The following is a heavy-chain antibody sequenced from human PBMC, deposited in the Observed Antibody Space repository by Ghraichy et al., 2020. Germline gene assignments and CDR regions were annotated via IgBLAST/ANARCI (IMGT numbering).Heavy chain of an antibody. Sequence: GESLNISCAASGFTFSSYGMHWVRQAPGKGLEWVAVISYDGSNKYYADSVKGRFTISRDNSKNTLYLQMNSLRAEDTAVYYCAKEGDDHERTAFDYWGQGTLVTVSS. CDR3: AKEGDDHERTAFDY. V-gene: IGHV3-30*18. D-gene: IGHD2-21*02. J-gene: IGHJ4*02. CDR2: ISYDGSNK. CDR1: GFTFSSYG.